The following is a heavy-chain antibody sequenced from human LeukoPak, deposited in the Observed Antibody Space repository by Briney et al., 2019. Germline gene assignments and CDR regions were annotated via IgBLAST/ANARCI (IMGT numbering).Heavy chain of an antibody. Sequence: PSETLSLTCTVSGGSISSRSYYWGWIRQPPGKGLEWIGSIYYSGSTYYNPSLKSRVTISVDTYKNQFCPKLSSVIAADPALLYRARDVGRYPYGYRPTEVYWYLDLWGRRTLVTVSS. J-gene: IGHJ2*01. CDR3: ARDVGRYPYGYRPTEVYWYLDL. CDR1: GGSISSRSYY. D-gene: IGHD5-18*01. V-gene: IGHV4-39*07. CDR2: IYYSGST.